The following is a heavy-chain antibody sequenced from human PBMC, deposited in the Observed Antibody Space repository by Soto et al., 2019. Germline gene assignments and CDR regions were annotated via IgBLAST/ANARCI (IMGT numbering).Heavy chain of an antibody. J-gene: IGHJ6*02. Sequence: ASVNVSFKSSGGTFSSYSISWVRQAPGQGLEWMGGIIPIFGTANYAQKFQGRVTITADESTSTAYMELSSLRSEDTAVYYCARVYNWNYERAPYGMDVWGQGTTVTVSS. D-gene: IGHD1-7*01. CDR3: ARVYNWNYERAPYGMDV. V-gene: IGHV1-69*13. CDR2: IIPIFGTA. CDR1: GGTFSSYS.